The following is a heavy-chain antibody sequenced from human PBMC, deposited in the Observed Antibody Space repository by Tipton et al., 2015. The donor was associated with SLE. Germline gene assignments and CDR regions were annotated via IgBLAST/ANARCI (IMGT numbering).Heavy chain of an antibody. CDR2: IYSGGST. CDR1: GFTFSSNY. D-gene: IGHD3-9*01. V-gene: IGHV3-53*05. Sequence: SLRLSCAASGFTFSSNYMSWVRQAPGKGLEWVSVIYSGGSTYYADSVKGRFTISRDNSKNTLYLQMNSLRAEDTAVYYCARGGGLRYFDWLPFDYWGQGTLVTVSS. J-gene: IGHJ4*02. CDR3: ARGGGLRYFDWLPFDY.